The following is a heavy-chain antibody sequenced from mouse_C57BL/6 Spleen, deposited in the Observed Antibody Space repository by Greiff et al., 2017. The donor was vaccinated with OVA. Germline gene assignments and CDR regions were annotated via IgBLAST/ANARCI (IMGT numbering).Heavy chain of an antibody. CDR1: GFSLNSYG. CDR3: SRHDGGYYPGAFDY. J-gene: IGHJ4*01. Sequence: VQLVESGPGLVAPSQSLSITCTASGFSLNSYGVHWVRQPPGKGLEWLVVIWSDGSTTYNSALKSRLSISKNTCKSHVFLQMHSLRPDDTAMYYFSRHDGGYYPGAFDYWGQGTLVTVSA. D-gene: IGHD2-3*01. V-gene: IGHV2-6-1*01. CDR2: IWSDGST.